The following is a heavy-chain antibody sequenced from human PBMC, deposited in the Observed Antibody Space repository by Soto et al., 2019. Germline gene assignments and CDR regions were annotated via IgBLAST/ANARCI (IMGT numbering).Heavy chain of an antibody. CDR1: VFTFISYA. CDR3: AKAVRGSNSHAFDI. D-gene: IGHD1-1*01. CDR2: ISGSGGST. Sequence: GWSLRLSCASSVFTFISYAMSWVRQAPGKGLEWVSAISGSGGSTYYADSVKGRFTISRDNSKNTLYLQMNSLRAEDTAVYYCAKAVRGSNSHAFDIWGQGTMVTVSS. J-gene: IGHJ3*02. V-gene: IGHV3-23*01.